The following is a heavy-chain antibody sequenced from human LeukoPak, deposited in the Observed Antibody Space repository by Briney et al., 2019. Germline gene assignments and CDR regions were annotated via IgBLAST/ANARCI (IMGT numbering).Heavy chain of an antibody. CDR3: ARRIDYYYYMDV. D-gene: IGHD2-21*01. CDR1: GDSIRSYY. Sequence: SETLSLTCIASGDSIRSYYWNWIRQPPGKGLEWIGYSDISGSTNYNPSLKSRVTISIHTSKNQFSLKLGSVTAADTAVYYCARRIDYYYYMDVWGKGTTVTVSS. J-gene: IGHJ6*03. V-gene: IGHV4-4*09. CDR2: SDISGST.